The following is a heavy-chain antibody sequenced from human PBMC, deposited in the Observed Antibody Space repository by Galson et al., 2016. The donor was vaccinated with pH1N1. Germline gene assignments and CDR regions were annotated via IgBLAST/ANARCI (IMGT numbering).Heavy chain of an antibody. D-gene: IGHD4-17*01. V-gene: IGHV2-5*01. J-gene: IGHJ3*02. Sequence: PALVKPPQTVTLTCVFSGFSLPTTGEGVGWIRQPPGKALEWLAIIYWNDDERYSPSLENRLTISKDASENQVVLTMTNMDPMDTATYCCAHNSWTTVSRYNAVDIWGQGTMVTVAS. CDR2: IYWNDDE. CDR3: AHNSWTTVSRYNAVDI. CDR1: GFSLPTTGEG.